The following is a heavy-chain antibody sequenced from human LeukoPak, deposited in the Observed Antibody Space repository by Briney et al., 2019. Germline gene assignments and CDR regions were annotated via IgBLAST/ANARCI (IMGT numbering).Heavy chain of an antibody. CDR1: GYTFTSYD. J-gene: IGHJ6*02. V-gene: IGHV1-8*01. D-gene: IGHD5-18*01. Sequence: ASVKVSCKASGYTFTSYDINWVRQATGQGLEWMGWMNPNSGNTGYAQKFQGRVTMTRNTSISTAYMELSSLRSEDTAVYYCARSGYSYGYDYYYYGMDVWGQGTTVTVSS. CDR2: MNPNSGNT. CDR3: ARSGYSYGYDYYYYGMDV.